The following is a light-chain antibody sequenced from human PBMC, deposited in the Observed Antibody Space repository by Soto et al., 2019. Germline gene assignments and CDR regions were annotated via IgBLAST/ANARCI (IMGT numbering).Light chain of an antibody. CDR3: QQYNTFWT. J-gene: IGKJ1*01. V-gene: IGKV3D-15*01. CDR1: QSVSSN. Sequence: EIVMTQSPSTLSVSPGERATLSCRASQSVSSNLAWYQQKPGQAPRLLIYGASTRATGVPDRFSGSGSGTDFTLTISSLQPDDFATYYCQQYNTFWTFAPGTKVAIK. CDR2: GAS.